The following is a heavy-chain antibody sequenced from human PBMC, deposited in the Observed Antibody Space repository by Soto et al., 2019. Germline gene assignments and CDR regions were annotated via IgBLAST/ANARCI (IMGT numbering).Heavy chain of an antibody. D-gene: IGHD6-19*01. CDR2: IAASGGST. J-gene: IGHJ4*02. CDR1: EFTFSNYA. Sequence: EVQLLESGGGLVHPGGSLRLSCAASEFTFSNYAMSWVRQAPGKGLEWVSVIAASGGSTYYADSVKGRFTISRDNSKNTLYLQMNSLRAEDTAVYHCGKHRGIVVSDADYWGQGTLVTVSS. V-gene: IGHV3-23*01. CDR3: GKHRGIVVSDADY.